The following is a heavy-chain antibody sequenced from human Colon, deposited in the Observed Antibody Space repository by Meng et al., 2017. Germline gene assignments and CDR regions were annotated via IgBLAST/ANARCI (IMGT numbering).Heavy chain of an antibody. D-gene: IGHD1-1*01. CDR3: AANRHPGTLTPGGFDS. V-gene: IGHV3-33*01. CDR2: IWYDGSNK. Sequence: GESLKISCAASGFIFSNYGMHWVRQAPGKGLEWVAVIWYDGSNKYYGDSVKGRVNISRDNSKNTLYLQMDSVSAADTAVYYCAANRHPGTLTPGGFDSWGQGTVVTVSS. CDR1: GFIFSNYG. J-gene: IGHJ4*01.